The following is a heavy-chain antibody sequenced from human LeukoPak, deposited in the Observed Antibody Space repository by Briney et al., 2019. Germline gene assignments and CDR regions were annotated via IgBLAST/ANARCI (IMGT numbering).Heavy chain of an antibody. CDR3: ARDNSPLDF. V-gene: IGHV3-30*02. D-gene: IGHD5-18*01. J-gene: IGHJ4*02. Sequence: PGGSLRLSCAASGFPFSSYGMHWVRQAPGKGLEWVAFIHFDGRNKYYADSVTGRFTISRDDSKNTLNLQMSSLRAEDTAVYYCARDNSPLDFWGQGILVTVSS. CDR1: GFPFSSYG. CDR2: IHFDGRNK.